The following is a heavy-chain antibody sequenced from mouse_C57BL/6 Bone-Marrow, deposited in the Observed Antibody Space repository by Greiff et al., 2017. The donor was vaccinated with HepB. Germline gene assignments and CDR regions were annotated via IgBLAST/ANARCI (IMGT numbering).Heavy chain of an antibody. V-gene: IGHV5-17*01. CDR2: ISSGSSTI. D-gene: IGHD1-1*01. CDR1: GFTFSDYG. J-gene: IGHJ2*01. Sequence: EVQGVESGGGLVKPGGSLKLSCAASGFTFSDYGMHWVRQAPEKGLEWVAYISSGSSTIYYADTVKGRFTISRDNAKNTLFLQMTSLRSEDTAMYYCARFHYYGSRDHYFDYWGQGTTLTVSS. CDR3: ARFHYYGSRDHYFDY.